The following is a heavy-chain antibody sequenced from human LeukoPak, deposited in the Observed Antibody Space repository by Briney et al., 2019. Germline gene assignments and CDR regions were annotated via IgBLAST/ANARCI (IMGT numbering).Heavy chain of an antibody. Sequence: AGGSLRLSCAASGFTVSSNYMSWVRQAPGKGLGWVSVIYSGGSTYYADSVKGRFTISRDNSKNTLYLQMNSLRAEDTAVYYCAREGPFHLYGMDVWGQGTTVTVSS. CDR3: AREGPFHLYGMDV. CDR1: GFTVSSNY. D-gene: IGHD3-3*02. V-gene: IGHV3-66*01. CDR2: IYSGGST. J-gene: IGHJ6*02.